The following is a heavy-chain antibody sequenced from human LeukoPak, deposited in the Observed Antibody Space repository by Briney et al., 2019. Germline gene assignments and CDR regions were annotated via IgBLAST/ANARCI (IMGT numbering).Heavy chain of an antibody. Sequence: ASVKVSCKASGYTFTSYYMHWVRQAPGQRLEWMGWINAANGNTKYSQKFQGRVTITRDTSASTAYMELSSLRSEDTALYYCAKMGAGSSWYYFDYWGQGTLVTVSS. CDR1: GYTFTSYY. CDR2: INAANGNT. D-gene: IGHD6-13*01. J-gene: IGHJ4*02. V-gene: IGHV1-3*01. CDR3: AKMGAGSSWYYFDY.